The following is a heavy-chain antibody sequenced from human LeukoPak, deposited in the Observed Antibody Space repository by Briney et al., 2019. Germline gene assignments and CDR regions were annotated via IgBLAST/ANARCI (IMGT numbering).Heavy chain of an antibody. CDR3: ARDPFPRPLYYDSSGYYYGYTPDI. J-gene: IGHJ3*02. Sequence: GASVKVSCKASGYTFTSYYMHWVRQAPGQGLEWMGIINPSGGSTSYAQKFQGRVTMTRDTSTSTVYMELSRLRSDDTAVYYCARDPFPRPLYYDSSGYYYGYTPDIWGQGTMVTVSS. CDR2: INPSGGST. CDR1: GYTFTSYY. D-gene: IGHD3-22*01. V-gene: IGHV1-46*01.